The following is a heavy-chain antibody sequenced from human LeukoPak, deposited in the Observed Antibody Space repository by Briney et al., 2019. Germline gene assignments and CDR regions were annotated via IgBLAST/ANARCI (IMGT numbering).Heavy chain of an antibody. CDR1: GGSFSGYY. CDR3: ARDCPYSSGWYEWFDP. Sequence: SETLSLTCAVYGGSFSGYYWSWIRQPPGKGLEWIGEINHSGSTNYNPSLKSRVTMSVDTSKNQFSLKLSSVTAADTAVYYCARDCPYSSGWYEWFDPWGQGTLVTVSS. D-gene: IGHD6-19*01. CDR2: INHSGST. J-gene: IGHJ5*02. V-gene: IGHV4-34*01.